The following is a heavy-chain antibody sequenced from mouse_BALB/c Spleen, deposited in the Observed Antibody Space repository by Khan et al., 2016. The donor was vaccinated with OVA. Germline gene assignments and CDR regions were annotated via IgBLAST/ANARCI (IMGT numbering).Heavy chain of an antibody. J-gene: IGHJ4*01. CDR3: ARGNYYGYAMDY. D-gene: IGHD1-1*01. V-gene: IGHV3-2*02. CDR2: ISYSGRI. Sequence: EVQLQEPGPGLVKPSQSLSLTCTVTGHSITSNYAWNWIRQFPGNKLEWMGYISYSGRINYHQSLKSRISITRDTSKNQFFLQLNSVTTDDTSTYYCARGNYYGYAMDYWGQGTSITVSA. CDR1: GHSITSNYA.